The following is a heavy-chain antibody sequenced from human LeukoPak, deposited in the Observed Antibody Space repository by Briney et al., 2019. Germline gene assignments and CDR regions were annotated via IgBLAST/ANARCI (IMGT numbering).Heavy chain of an antibody. Sequence: GRSLRLSCVASGFTFSNYGMNWVRQAPGPGLEWVAVISYDGRHKYYADSVKGRFTISRDNSKNTLYLQMNSLRAEDTAMYCCARVPSIAAVGIRLDYWGQGTLVTVSS. CDR2: ISYDGRHK. V-gene: IGHV3-30*03. J-gene: IGHJ4*02. D-gene: IGHD6-13*01. CDR1: GFTFSNYG. CDR3: ARVPSIAAVGIRLDY.